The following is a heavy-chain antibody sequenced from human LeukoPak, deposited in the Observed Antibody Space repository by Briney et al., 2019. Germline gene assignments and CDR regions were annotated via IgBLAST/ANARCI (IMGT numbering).Heavy chain of an antibody. CDR2: MNPNSGKT. CDR1: GYTFTSYD. J-gene: IGHJ2*01. D-gene: IGHD3-10*01. V-gene: IGHV1-8*01. Sequence: ASVRVSCKASGYTFTSYDIHWVRPATGQGLEWMGWMNPNSGKTGYAQRFQGRVTMTRNTSITTAYMELSSLRSEDTAMYYCASLIQNVYYGSEGAGYFDLWGRGTLVTVSS. CDR3: ASLIQNVYYGSEGAGYFDL.